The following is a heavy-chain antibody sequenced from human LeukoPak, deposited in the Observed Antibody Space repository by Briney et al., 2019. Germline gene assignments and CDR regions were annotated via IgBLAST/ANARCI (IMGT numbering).Heavy chain of an antibody. CDR3: GRCNGYDVPYLFDF. D-gene: IGHD5-12*01. CDR2: ISAYNGDT. CDR1: GYTFTSYG. J-gene: IGHJ4*02. Sequence: GASVKVSCKATGYTFTSYGFYWVRQAPGQGLQWMGWISAYNGDTKYAQGLQGRLTLTTDTSTSTAFMELRSLRSDDTAIYYCGRCNGYDVPYLFDFWGQGTLVTVSS. V-gene: IGHV1-18*01.